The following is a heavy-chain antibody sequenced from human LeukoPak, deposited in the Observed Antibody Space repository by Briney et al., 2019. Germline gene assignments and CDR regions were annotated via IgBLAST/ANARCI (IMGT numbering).Heavy chain of an antibody. CDR1: GGSISSGDYY. J-gene: IGHJ4*02. CDR3: ARWCEGEDNFDY. V-gene: IGHV4-30-4*08. CDR2: IYYSGST. Sequence: SETLSLTCTVSGGSISSGDYYWSWIRRPPGKGLEWIGYIYYSGSTYYNPSLKSRVTITVDTSKNQFSLKLSSVTAADTAVYYCARWCEGEDNFDYWGQGTLVTVSS. D-gene: IGHD2-8*01.